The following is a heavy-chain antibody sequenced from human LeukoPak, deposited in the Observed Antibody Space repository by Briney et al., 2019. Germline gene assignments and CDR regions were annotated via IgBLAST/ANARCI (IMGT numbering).Heavy chain of an antibody. D-gene: IGHD2-2*01. V-gene: IGHV1-3*01. CDR1: GYTFTSYA. CDR2: INAGNGNT. J-gene: IGHJ4*02. CDR3: ARDSANRLYCSSTSCHYYFDY. Sequence: ASVKVSCKASGYTFTSYAMHWVRQAPGQRLEWMGWINAGNGNTKYSQKFQGSVTITRDTSASTAYMELSSLRSEDTAVYYCARDSANRLYCSSTSCHYYFDYWGQGTLVTVSS.